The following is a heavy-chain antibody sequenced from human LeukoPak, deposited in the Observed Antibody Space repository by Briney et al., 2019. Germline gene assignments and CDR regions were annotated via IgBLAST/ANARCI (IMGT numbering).Heavy chain of an antibody. CDR1: GFTFSSYS. V-gene: IGHV3-21*01. D-gene: IGHD2-2*01. J-gene: IGHJ6*03. Sequence: GGSLRLSCAASGFTFSSYSMNWVRQAPGKGLEWGSSISSSSSYIYYADSVKGRFTISRDNAKNSLYLQMNSLRAEDTAVYYCARAHIVVVPAATHGGYYYYYMDVWGKGTTVTVSS. CDR3: ARAHIVVVPAATHGGYYYYYMDV. CDR2: ISSSSSYI.